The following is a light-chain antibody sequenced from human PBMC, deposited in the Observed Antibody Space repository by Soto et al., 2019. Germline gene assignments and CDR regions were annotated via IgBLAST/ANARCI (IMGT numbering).Light chain of an antibody. J-gene: IGKJ1*01. CDR3: QQYISTPWT. CDR1: QIVSSNS. Sequence: EIVLTQSPGPLSLSPETRVTPSCGAGQIVSSNSLAWYQHRPGQAPRLLMYGASTRATGIPDRFSGSGSGSGTDFTLTISGLEPEDFAVYYCQQYISTPWTFGQGTKVDNK. V-gene: IGKV3-20*01. CDR2: GAS.